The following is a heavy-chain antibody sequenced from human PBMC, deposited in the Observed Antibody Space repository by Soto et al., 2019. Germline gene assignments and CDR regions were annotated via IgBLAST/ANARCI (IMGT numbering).Heavy chain of an antibody. Sequence: ASVKVSCKASGGTLSSYEITWVRQAPGQGLEGMGGIIPMFGKTNYAQKFQGRVTISADVSTNTAYMELSSLRSEDTAVYYCAIKGIVLVVTATVQYGMDVWGQGTTVTVSS. CDR2: IIPMFGKT. J-gene: IGHJ6*02. CDR3: AIKGIVLVVTATVQYGMDV. V-gene: IGHV1-69*13. D-gene: IGHD2-15*01. CDR1: GGTLSSYE.